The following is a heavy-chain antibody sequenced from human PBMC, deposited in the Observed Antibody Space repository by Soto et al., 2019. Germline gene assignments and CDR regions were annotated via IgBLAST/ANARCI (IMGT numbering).Heavy chain of an antibody. CDR3: AREDSIIIPAVSDF. D-gene: IGHD2-2*01. CDR1: GFAFNNYG. CDR2: ISKSDYT. V-gene: IGHV3-21*01. J-gene: IGHJ4*02. Sequence: GFLRLCFTVFGFAFNNYGINWVRRAPGKGLEWVSSISKSDYTYYSDSVKGRFTISRDNAKNSVSLQMNTLRVEDTAVYYCAREDSIIIPAVSDFWGQGTLVTVSS.